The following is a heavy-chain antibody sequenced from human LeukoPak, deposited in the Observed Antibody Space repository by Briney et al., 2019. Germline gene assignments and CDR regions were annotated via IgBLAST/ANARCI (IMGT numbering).Heavy chain of an antibody. Sequence: SETLSLTCTVSGGSISSSSYYWGWIRQPPGKGLEWIGYIYYSGSTNYNPSLKSRVTISVGTSKNQFSLKLSSVTAADTAVYYCARQGSSGYPYYHYGMTSGAKGPRSPSP. CDR1: GGSISSSSYY. V-gene: IGHV4-61*05. CDR3: ARQGSSGYPYYHYGMTS. D-gene: IGHD3-22*01. J-gene: IGHJ6*02. CDR2: IYYSGST.